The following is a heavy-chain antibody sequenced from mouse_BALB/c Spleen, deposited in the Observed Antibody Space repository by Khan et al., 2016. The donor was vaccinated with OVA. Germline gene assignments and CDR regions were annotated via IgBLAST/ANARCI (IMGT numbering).Heavy chain of an antibody. D-gene: IGHD1-1*01. CDR2: INPSTGYT. Sequence: VQLQESGAELAKPGASVKLSCKASGYTFTSYWMHWVKQRPGQGLEWIGYINPSTGYTEYNQRFKDKATLTADKSSSTAYLQLSSLTSEDSAVYYSANDGSSSAWITYWGQGTLVTVSA. V-gene: IGHV1-7*01. CDR3: ANDGSSSAWITY. CDR1: GYTFTSYW. J-gene: IGHJ3*01.